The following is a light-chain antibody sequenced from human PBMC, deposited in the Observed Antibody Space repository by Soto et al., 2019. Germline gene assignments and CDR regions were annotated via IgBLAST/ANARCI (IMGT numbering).Light chain of an antibody. CDR2: GAS. V-gene: IGKV3D-7*01. J-gene: IGKJ3*01. Sequence: EIVMTQSPATLSLSPGERATLSCSASQSVSSSYLSWYQQKPGQAPRLLIYGASTRTTGIPARFSGSGSGTDFTLTISSLQPEDFAVDSCQQHYNLPFTFGPGTKVHIK. CDR3: QQHYNLPFT. CDR1: QSVSSSY.